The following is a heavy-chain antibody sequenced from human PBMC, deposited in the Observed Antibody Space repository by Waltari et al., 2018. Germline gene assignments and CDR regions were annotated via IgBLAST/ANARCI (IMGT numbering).Heavy chain of an antibody. Sequence: QVQLQESGPGLVKPSETLSLTCTVSGGSISSYYWSWIRQPPGKGLEWIGYIYYSGSTTYNPSLKSRVTISVDTSKNQFSLKLSSVTAADTAVYYCARDGIDYSNYGSSYYYGMDVWGQGTTVTVSS. J-gene: IGHJ6*02. CDR1: GGSISSYY. CDR3: ARDGIDYSNYGSSYYYGMDV. D-gene: IGHD4-4*01. CDR2: IYYSGST. V-gene: IGHV4-59*01.